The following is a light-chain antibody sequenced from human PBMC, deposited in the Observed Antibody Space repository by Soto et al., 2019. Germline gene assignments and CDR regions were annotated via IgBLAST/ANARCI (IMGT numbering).Light chain of an antibody. CDR2: LGS. CDR3: MQALQTELT. Sequence: DIVMTQSPLSLPVTPGEPASISCRSSQSLLHSNGYNYLDWYLQKPGQSPQLLIYLGSNRATGVPDRFSGSGSGTDFTLKINRVEAEDVGVYYCMQALQTELTFGGGTKVEIK. J-gene: IGKJ4*01. V-gene: IGKV2-28*01. CDR1: QSLLHSNGYNY.